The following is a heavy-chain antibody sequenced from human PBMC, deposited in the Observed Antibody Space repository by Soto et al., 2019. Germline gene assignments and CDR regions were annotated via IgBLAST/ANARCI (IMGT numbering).Heavy chain of an antibody. D-gene: IGHD3-16*02. Sequence: EVQLVESGGGLVKPGGSLRLSCAASGFTFSSYSMNWVRQAPGKGLEWVSSISSSSSYIYYADSVKGRFTISRDNAKNSLYLQIISLSAEGTAVYYCARCSGGITFGGVIVPWGQGTLVTVSS. J-gene: IGHJ5*02. CDR3: ARCSGGITFGGVIVP. CDR1: GFTFSSYS. V-gene: IGHV3-21*01. CDR2: ISSSSSYI.